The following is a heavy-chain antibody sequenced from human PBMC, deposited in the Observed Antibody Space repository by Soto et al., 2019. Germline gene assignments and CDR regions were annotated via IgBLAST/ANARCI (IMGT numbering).Heavy chain of an antibody. D-gene: IGHD3-22*01. CDR1: GYTLTELS. V-gene: IGHV1-24*01. CDR3: AITMTTPYYYYGMDV. CDR2: FDPEDGET. Sequence: AASVKVSCKVSGYTLTELSMHWVRQAPGKGLEWMGGFDPEDGETIYAQKFQGRVTMTEDTSTDTAYMELSSLRSEDTAVYYCAITMTTPYYYYGMDVWGQGTTVTVSS. J-gene: IGHJ6*02.